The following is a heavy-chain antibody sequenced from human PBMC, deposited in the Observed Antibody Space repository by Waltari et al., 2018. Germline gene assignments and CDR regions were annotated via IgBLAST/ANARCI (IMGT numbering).Heavy chain of an antibody. CDR1: GYSISREYY. J-gene: IGHJ6*02. Sequence: VQLQESSTGLLQPSDTLSLTCAVYGYSISREYYWGWNRQPPGKGLECIGTIYHSGSTYYNPSLKSRVTISVDTSKNQFSLKLSSVTAADTAVYYCARVPMVRGVLAFMDVWGQGTTVTVSS. V-gene: IGHV4-38-2*01. D-gene: IGHD3-10*01. CDR3: ARVPMVRGVLAFMDV. CDR2: IYHSGST.